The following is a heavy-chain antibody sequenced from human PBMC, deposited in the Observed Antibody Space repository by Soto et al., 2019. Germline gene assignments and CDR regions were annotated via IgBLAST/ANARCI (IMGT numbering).Heavy chain of an antibody. CDR2: ISGSGGST. CDR1: GFTFSSYA. D-gene: IGHD2-21*01. Sequence: EVQLLESGGGLVQPGGSLRLSCAASGFTFSSYAMSWVRQAPGKGLEWVSAISGSGGSTYYADSVKGRFTISRDNSKNTLYLQITSLRAEYTAVYYCAKVWFSLGAAFDIWGQGTMVTVSS. V-gene: IGHV3-23*01. J-gene: IGHJ3*02. CDR3: AKVWFSLGAAFDI.